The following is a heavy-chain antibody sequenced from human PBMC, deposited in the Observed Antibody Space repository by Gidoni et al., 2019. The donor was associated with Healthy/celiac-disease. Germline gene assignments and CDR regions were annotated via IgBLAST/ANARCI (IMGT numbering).Heavy chain of an antibody. V-gene: IGHV3-21*01. CDR1: GFTFSSYS. D-gene: IGHD6-13*01. J-gene: IGHJ6*02. CDR2: ISSSSSYI. CDR3: ARDSSYSSSWYDYYGMDV. Sequence: EVQLVESGGGLVKPGGSLRPSCAASGFTFSSYSMNWVRQAPGKGLAWFSSISSSSSYIYYAASVQGRFTLSRDNAKNSLYLQMHSLRAASTAVYYCARDSSYSSSWYDYYGMDVWGQGTTVTVSS.